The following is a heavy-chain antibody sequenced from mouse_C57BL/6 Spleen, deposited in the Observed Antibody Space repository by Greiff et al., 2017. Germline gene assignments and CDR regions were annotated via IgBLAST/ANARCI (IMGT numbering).Heavy chain of an antibody. V-gene: IGHV7-3*01. Sequence: EVKLMESGGGLVQPGGSLSLSCAASGFTFTDYYMSWVRQPPGKALEWLGFIRNKANGYTTEYSASVKGPFTISRDNSQSILYLQMNALRAEDSATYYCARSAMGYFDVWGTGTTVTVSS. CDR2: IRNKANGYTT. J-gene: IGHJ1*03. CDR1: GFTFTDYY. CDR3: ARSAMGYFDV.